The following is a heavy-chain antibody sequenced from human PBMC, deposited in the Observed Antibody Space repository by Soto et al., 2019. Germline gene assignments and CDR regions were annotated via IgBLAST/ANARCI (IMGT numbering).Heavy chain of an antibody. CDR1: GASISGNY. J-gene: IGHJ4*02. Sequence: QVQLQESGPGLVKPSETLSLTCTVSGASISGNYWSWIRQPPGKGLEWIGYIYDSGSTNYSPSLQSRVPMSVDRSKNQFSLALTSVTAADTALYFCARYRRGTGWYYLDYWGQGILVTVSS. CDR2: IYDSGST. D-gene: IGHD6-19*01. CDR3: ARYRRGTGWYYLDY. V-gene: IGHV4-59*01.